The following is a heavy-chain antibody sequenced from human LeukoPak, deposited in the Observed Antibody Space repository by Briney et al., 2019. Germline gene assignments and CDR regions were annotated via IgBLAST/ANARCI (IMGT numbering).Heavy chain of an antibody. CDR3: AKEAEYDFWRGRYFDY. D-gene: IGHD3-3*01. CDR2: ISGSGGST. J-gene: IGHJ4*02. V-gene: IGHV3-23*01. Sequence: HPGGSLRLSCAASGFTFSGYAMSWVRQAPGKGLEWVSAISGSGGSTYYADSVKGRFTISRDNSKNTLYLQMNSLRAEDTAVYYCAKEAEYDFWRGRYFDYWGQGTLVTVSS. CDR1: GFTFSGYA.